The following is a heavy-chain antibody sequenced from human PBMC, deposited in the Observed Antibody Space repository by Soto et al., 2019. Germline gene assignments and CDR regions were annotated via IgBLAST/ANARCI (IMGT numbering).Heavy chain of an antibody. CDR3: ATSWGSAGEDSSSSAEGFWLDP. J-gene: IGHJ5*02. CDR1: AASPSGFY. V-gene: IGHV4-34*01. Sequence: PSQTMSPTCALYAASPSGFYWSWIRQLPGKGLEWIGEIHHGGSTNSNPSLKSRVTISVDTSKNQSPLKLSSVTAADTAVYYCATSWGSAGEDSSSSAEGFWLDPWGQGTLVTVSS. D-gene: IGHD6-6*01. CDR2: IHHGGST.